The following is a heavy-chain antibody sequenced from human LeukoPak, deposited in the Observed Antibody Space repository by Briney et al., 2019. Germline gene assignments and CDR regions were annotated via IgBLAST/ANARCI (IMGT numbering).Heavy chain of an antibody. J-gene: IGHJ4*02. CDR3: AFPRGVLRYFNGAFDY. Sequence: GGSLRLSCAASGFTFSSYAMSWVRQAPGKGLEWVSAISGSGGSTYYADSVKGRFTISRDNSKNTLYLQMNSLRAEDTAVYYCAFPRGVLRYFNGAFDYWGQGTLVTVSS. D-gene: IGHD3-9*01. V-gene: IGHV3-23*01. CDR1: GFTFSSYA. CDR2: ISGSGGST.